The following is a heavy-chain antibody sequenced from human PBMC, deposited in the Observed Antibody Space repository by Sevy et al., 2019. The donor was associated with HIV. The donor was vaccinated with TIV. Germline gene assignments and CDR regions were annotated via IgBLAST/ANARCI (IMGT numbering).Heavy chain of an antibody. D-gene: IGHD6-13*01. CDR3: AKSLPSSSTWYRSNYFDY. V-gene: IGHV3-23*01. Sequence: GGSLRLSCAASRFTFSSYAMSWVRQAPGKGLEWVSAISTGGGSTFYADSVRGRFTVSRDNSKNTLYLQMNSLRAEDTAVYYCAKSLPSSSTWYRSNYFDYWGQGTLVPVSS. J-gene: IGHJ4*02. CDR1: RFTFSSYA. CDR2: ISTGGGST.